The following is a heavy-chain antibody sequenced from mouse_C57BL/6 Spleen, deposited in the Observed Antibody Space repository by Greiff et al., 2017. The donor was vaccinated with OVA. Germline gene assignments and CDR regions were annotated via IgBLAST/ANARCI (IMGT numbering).Heavy chain of an antibody. CDR2: INHDGSST. J-gene: IGHJ1*03. D-gene: IGHD1-1*01. V-gene: IGHV5-16*01. CDR3: AREGNLYYDSSYRYFDV. CDR1: GFTFSDYY. Sequence: EVKLMESEGGLVQPGSSMKLSCTASGFTFSDYYMAWVRQVPEKGLEWVANINHDGSSTYYLDSLKSRFIISRDNAYNILYLQLSSLKSEDTATYYCAREGNLYYDSSYRYFDVWGTGTTVTVSS.